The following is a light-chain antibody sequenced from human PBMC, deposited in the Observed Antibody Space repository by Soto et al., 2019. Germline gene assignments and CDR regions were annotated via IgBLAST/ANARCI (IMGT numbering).Light chain of an antibody. Sequence: DIQMTQSPSSLSASVGDRVTITCRVSQGISNYLAWYQQKPGKVPKLLIYAASTLQSGVPSRFSGSGSGTDFTLTISSLQPEDVATYYCQKYNSAPRLTFGGGTKVEIK. V-gene: IGKV1-27*01. CDR2: AAS. CDR1: QGISNY. J-gene: IGKJ4*01. CDR3: QKYNSAPRLT.